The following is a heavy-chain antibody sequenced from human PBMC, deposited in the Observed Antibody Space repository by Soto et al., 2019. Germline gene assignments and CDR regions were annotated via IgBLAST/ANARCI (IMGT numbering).Heavy chain of an antibody. Sequence: SETLSLTCTVSGDSISPYYWSWIRQPPGQGLEWIGFIYSFGSTNYNASLTSRVTMSVDTSKNQVSLKLTSVTAADTAVYYCAGAEYSYALDYWGQGTLVTVSS. CDR3: AGAEYSYALDY. CDR2: IYSFGST. J-gene: IGHJ4*02. CDR1: GDSISPYY. V-gene: IGHV4-59*08. D-gene: IGHD5-18*01.